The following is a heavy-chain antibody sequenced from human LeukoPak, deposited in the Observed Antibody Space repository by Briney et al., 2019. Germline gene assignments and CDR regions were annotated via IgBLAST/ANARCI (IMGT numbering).Heavy chain of an antibody. CDR3: ARSLLKPVGATKNYYYYYMDV. D-gene: IGHD1-26*01. V-gene: IGHV7-4-1*02. J-gene: IGHJ6*03. CDR1: GYTFTSYA. CDR2: NNTNTGNP. Sequence: GASVKVSCKASGYTFTSYAMNWVRQAPGQGLEWMGWNNTNTGNPTYAQGFTGRFVFSLDTSVSTAYLQISSLKAEDTAVYYCARSLLKPVGATKNYYYYYMDVWGKGTTVTVSS.